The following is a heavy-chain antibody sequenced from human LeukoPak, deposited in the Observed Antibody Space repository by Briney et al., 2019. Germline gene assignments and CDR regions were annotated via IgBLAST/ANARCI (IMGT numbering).Heavy chain of an antibody. CDR1: GFTFSSYA. J-gene: IGHJ3*02. V-gene: IGHV3-23*01. CDR2: ISGSGGST. CDR3: ANPMEQWLVHDAFDI. Sequence: PGGSLRLSCAASGFTFSSYAVSWVRQAPGKGLEWVSAISGSGGSTYYADSVKGRFTISRDNSKNTLYLQMNSLRAEDPAVYCCANPMEQWLVHDAFDIWGQGTMVTVSS. D-gene: IGHD6-19*01.